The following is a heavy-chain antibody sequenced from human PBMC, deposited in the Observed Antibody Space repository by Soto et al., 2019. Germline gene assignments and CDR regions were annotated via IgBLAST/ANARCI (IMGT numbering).Heavy chain of an antibody. CDR1: GDSISSYY. CDR2: IYYSGRT. CDR3: ARGHLGITTTGTWYDFDY. D-gene: IGHD2-15*01. Sequence: SETLSLTCTVSGDSISSYYWTWIRQPPGKGLEYIGYIYYSGRTYYNPSLKSRVTISVDTSKNQFSLKLSSVTAADTAVYYCARGHLGITTTGTWYDFDYWGQGTLVTVS. J-gene: IGHJ4*02. V-gene: IGHV4-59*01.